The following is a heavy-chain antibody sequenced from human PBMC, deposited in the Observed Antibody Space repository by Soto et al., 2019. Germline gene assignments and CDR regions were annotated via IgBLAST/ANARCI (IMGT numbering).Heavy chain of an antibody. CDR2: IIPIFGTA. V-gene: IGHV1-69*12. Sequence: QVQLVQSGAEVKKPGSSVKVSCKASGGTFSSYAISWVRQAPGQGLEWMGGIIPIFGTANYAQKFQGRVTITADESTSTGYMELSSLRSEDTAVYYCASYSYGGYPIIYFDYWGQGTLVTVSS. CDR3: ASYSYGGYPIIYFDY. J-gene: IGHJ4*02. D-gene: IGHD4-17*01. CDR1: GGTFSSYA.